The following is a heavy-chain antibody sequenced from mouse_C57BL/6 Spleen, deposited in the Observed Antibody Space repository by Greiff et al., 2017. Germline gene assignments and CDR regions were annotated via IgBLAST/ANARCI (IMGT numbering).Heavy chain of an antibody. Sequence: VQLQQSGAELARPGASVKLSCKASGYTFTSYGISWVKQRTGQGLEWIGEFYPRSGNTYYNEKFKGKATLTADKSSSTAYMELRSLTSEDSAVYFCARSSITTVVAKGYFDVWGTGTTVTVSS. D-gene: IGHD1-1*01. CDR2: FYPRSGNT. CDR1: GYTFTSYG. V-gene: IGHV1-81*01. J-gene: IGHJ1*03. CDR3: ARSSITTVVAKGYFDV.